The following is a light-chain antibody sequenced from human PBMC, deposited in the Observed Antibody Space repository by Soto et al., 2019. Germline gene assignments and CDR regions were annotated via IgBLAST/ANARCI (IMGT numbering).Light chain of an antibody. J-gene: IGKJ1*01. V-gene: IGKV3-15*01. Sequence: EIVMTQSPVTLSVSPGERATFSCRASQSVSRNLAWYQQKPGQAPRLLIYGASTSATGIPARFSGSGSGTEFTLTISRLQSEDVAIYYCQQYNAWPLTFGQGTRVEI. CDR1: QSVSRN. CDR2: GAS. CDR3: QQYNAWPLT.